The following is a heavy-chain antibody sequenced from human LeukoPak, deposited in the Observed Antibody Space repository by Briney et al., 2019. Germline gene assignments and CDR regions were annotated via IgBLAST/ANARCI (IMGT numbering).Heavy chain of an antibody. J-gene: IGHJ4*02. CDR3: AKDYTYYDILTGYLF. CDR1: GFTFSSYA. D-gene: IGHD3-9*01. V-gene: IGHV3-30*04. Sequence: GGSLRLSCAASGFTFSSYAMHWVRQAPGKGLEWVAVISYDGSNKYYADSVKGRFTISRDNSKNTLYLQMNSLRAEDTAVYYRAKDYTYYDILTGYLFWGQGTLVTVSS. CDR2: ISYDGSNK.